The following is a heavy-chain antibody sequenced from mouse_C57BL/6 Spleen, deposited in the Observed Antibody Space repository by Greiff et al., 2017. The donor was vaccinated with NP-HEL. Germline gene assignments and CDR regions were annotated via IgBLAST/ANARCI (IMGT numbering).Heavy chain of an antibody. CDR1: GFTFSDYG. D-gene: IGHD1-1*01. J-gene: IGHJ2*01. Sequence: DVMLVESGGGLVKPGGSLKLSCAASGFTFSDYGMHWVRQAPEKGLEWVAYISSGSSTIYYADTVKGRFTISRDNAKNTLFLQMTSLRSEDTAMYYCARGIYYYGSSYVFDYWGQGTTLTVSS. V-gene: IGHV5-17*01. CDR2: ISSGSSTI. CDR3: ARGIYYYGSSYVFDY.